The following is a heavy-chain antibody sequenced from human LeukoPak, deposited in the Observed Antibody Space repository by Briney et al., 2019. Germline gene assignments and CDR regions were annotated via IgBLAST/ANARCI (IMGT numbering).Heavy chain of an antibody. V-gene: IGHV1-24*01. Sequence: ASVKVSCKVSGYTLTDLSIHWVRQAPGKGLEWMGGFDPEDGETIYAQKFQGRVTMTEDTSTDTAYMELSSLRSEDTAVYYYVSVTEYDHLWGSYQHFDFWGQGTLVTVSS. CDR1: GYTLTDLS. CDR3: VSVTEYDHLWGSYQHFDF. CDR2: FDPEDGET. D-gene: IGHD3-16*02. J-gene: IGHJ4*02.